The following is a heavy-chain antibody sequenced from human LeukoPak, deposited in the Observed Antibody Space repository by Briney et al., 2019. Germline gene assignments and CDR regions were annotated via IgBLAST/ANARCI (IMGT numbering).Heavy chain of an antibody. CDR3: ARGEVYSSSWALDNWFDP. Sequence: PGGSLRLSCAASGFTFSNYGIHWVRQAPGKGLEWVSGISDSGASTYYADSGKGRFTISRDNSENTVYLQVNSLRPDDTAIYYCARGEVYSSSWALDNWFDPWGQGTLVTVSS. V-gene: IGHV3-23*01. J-gene: IGHJ5*02. CDR2: ISDSGAST. CDR1: GFTFSNYG. D-gene: IGHD6-13*01.